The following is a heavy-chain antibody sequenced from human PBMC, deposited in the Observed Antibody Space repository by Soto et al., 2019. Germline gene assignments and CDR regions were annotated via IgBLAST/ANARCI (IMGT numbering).Heavy chain of an antibody. CDR3: ARTSYGMDV. CDR1: SYA. V-gene: IGHV1-46*01. CDR2: INPSGGST. Sequence: SYAMTWVRQAPGKGLEWMGIINPSGGSTSYAQKFQGRVTMTRDTSTSTVYMKLSSLRSEDTAVYYCARTSYGMDVWGQGTTVTVSS. J-gene: IGHJ6*02.